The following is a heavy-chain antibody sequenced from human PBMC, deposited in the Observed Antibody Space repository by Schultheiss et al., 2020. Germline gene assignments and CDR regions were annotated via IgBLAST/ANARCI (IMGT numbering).Heavy chain of an antibody. D-gene: IGHD2-8*02. CDR2: INSDGSST. Sequence: GGSLRLSCAASGFTFGDYAISWFRQAPGKGLVWVSRINSDGSSTSYADSVKGRFTISRDNAKNSLYLQMNSLRVDDTAVYYCARDECRILGFCTGALEGLPDCWGQGTLVTVSS. CDR3: ARDECRILGFCTGALEGLPDC. CDR1: GFTFGDYA. J-gene: IGHJ4*02. V-gene: IGHV3-74*01.